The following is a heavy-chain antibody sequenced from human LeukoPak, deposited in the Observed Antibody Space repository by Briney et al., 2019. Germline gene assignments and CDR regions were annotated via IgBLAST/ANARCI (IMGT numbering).Heavy chain of an antibody. V-gene: IGHV3-20*04. Sequence: GGSLRLSCAASGFTFDVYGMSWVRQAPGKGLEWVSGIHWNGGRTGYADSVKGRLTISRDNAKNSLYLQMNSLKAEDTALYYCAKLAGAGGFDYWGQGTLVTVSS. CDR1: GFTFDVYG. CDR2: IHWNGGRT. D-gene: IGHD6-19*01. CDR3: AKLAGAGGFDY. J-gene: IGHJ4*02.